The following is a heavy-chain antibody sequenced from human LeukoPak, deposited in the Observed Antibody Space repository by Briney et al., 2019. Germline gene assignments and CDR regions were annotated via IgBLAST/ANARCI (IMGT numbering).Heavy chain of an antibody. CDR3: ARGLYYDSSGYYFPFGY. CDR2: INWNGGST. J-gene: IGHJ4*02. V-gene: IGHV3-20*04. CDR1: GFTFDDHA. D-gene: IGHD3-22*01. Sequence: PGGSLRLSCVASGFTFDDHAMSWVRQAPGKGLEWVSGINWNGGSTGYADSVKGRFTISRNNAKNSLYLQMNSLIAEDAALYYCARGLYYDSSGYYFPFGYWGQGTLVTVSS.